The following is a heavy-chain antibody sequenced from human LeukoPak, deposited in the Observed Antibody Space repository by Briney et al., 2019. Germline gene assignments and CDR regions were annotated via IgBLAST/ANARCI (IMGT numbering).Heavy chain of an antibody. D-gene: IGHD3-22*01. V-gene: IGHV1-2*02. J-gene: IGHJ6*03. CDR3: AREPLSSGYYWTYYYYYYMDV. CDR1: GYTFTGYY. Sequence: ASVKVSCKASGYTFTGYYMHWVRQAPGQGLEWMGWINPNSGGTNYAQKFQGRVTMTRDTSISTAYMELSRLRSDDTAVYYCAREPLSSGYYWTYYYYYYMDVWGKGTTVTIXS. CDR2: INPNSGGT.